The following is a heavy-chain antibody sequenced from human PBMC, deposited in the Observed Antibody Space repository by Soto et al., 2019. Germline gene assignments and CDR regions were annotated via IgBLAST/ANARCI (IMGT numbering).Heavy chain of an antibody. D-gene: IGHD3-16*02. V-gene: IGHV3-74*01. CDR2: INSDGSST. CDR1: GFTFSSYW. Sequence: GGSLRLSCAASGFTFSSYWMHWVRQAPGKGLVWVSRINSDGSSTSYADSVKGRFTISRDNAKNTLYLQMNSLRAEDTAVYYCARDLRAPFAFGGVIANWYFDLWGRGTLVTVSS. J-gene: IGHJ2*01. CDR3: ARDLRAPFAFGGVIANWYFDL.